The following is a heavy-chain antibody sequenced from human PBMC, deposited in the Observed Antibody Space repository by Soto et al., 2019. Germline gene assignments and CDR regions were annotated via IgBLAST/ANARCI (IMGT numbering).Heavy chain of an antibody. CDR3: AHRKSSYYGSENTYYYGMDV. CDR1: GFSLSTSGMG. J-gene: IGHJ6*02. D-gene: IGHD3-10*01. Sequence: QITLKESGPTLVKPTQTLTLTCTCSGFSLSTSGMGVAWIRQPPEKALEWLAVIYWTDDKRYSPSLKSRLTITKDTSKNQVVLTMTDMDPVDTATYYCAHRKSSYYGSENTYYYGMDVWGQGTTVTVSS. CDR2: IYWTDDK. V-gene: IGHV2-5*01.